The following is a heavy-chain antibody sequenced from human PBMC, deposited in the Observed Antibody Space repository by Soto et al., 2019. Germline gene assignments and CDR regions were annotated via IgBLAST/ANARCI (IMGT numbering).Heavy chain of an antibody. V-gene: IGHV3-43*01. D-gene: IGHD5-12*01. CDR3: AKDGRSGYDPHGMDV. J-gene: IGHJ6*02. CDR2: ISCDGVST. Sequence: GGSLRLSCAASGFTFDDYTMHWVRQAPGKGLEWVSLISCDGVSTYYADSVKGRFTISRDNSKNSLYLQMNSLRAEDTALYYCAKDGRSGYDPHGMDVWGQGTTMTV. CDR1: GFTFDDYT.